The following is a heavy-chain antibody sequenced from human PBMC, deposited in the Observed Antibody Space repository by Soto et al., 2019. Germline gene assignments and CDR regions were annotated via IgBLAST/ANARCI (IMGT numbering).Heavy chain of an antibody. V-gene: IGHV4-30-4*01. D-gene: IGHD6-19*01. J-gene: IGHJ4*02. CDR1: GGSISSGDYY. Sequence: SETLSLTCTVSGGSISSGDYYWSWIRQPPGKGLEWIGYIYYSGSTYYNPSLKSRVTISVDTSKNQFSLKLRSVPAADTAVYYCARVSADIHFDYWGQGTLVTVSS. CDR2: IYYSGST. CDR3: ARVSADIHFDY.